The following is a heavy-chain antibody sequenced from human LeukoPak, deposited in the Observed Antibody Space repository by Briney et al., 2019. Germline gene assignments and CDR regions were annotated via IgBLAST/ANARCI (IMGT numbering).Heavy chain of an antibody. Sequence: SETLSLTCTVSGGSISSYYWSWIRQPAGKGLEWIGRIYTSESTNYNPSLKSRVTMSVDTSKNQFSLKLSSVTAADTAVYYCARDYYAWGYSSNCYRWFDPWGQGTLVTVSS. V-gene: IGHV4-4*07. J-gene: IGHJ5*02. CDR1: GGSISSYY. CDR3: ARDYYAWGYSSNCYRWFDP. D-gene: IGHD6-13*01. CDR2: IYTSEST.